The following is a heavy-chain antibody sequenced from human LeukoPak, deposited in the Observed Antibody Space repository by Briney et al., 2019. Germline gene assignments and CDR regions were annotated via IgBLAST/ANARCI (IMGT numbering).Heavy chain of an antibody. V-gene: IGHV3-21*01. CDR2: ISSTSGYI. Sequence: GGSLRLSCAPSGLSFSSYTIHWVRQAAGKGLEWVSSISSTSGYIHYADSVKGRFSISRDNAKNLVHLEMDSLRADDTAVYFCARDQRPDYEILIGFSHFDYWGQGTLVTVSS. J-gene: IGHJ4*02. D-gene: IGHD3-9*01. CDR1: GLSFSSYT. CDR3: ARDQRPDYEILIGFSHFDY.